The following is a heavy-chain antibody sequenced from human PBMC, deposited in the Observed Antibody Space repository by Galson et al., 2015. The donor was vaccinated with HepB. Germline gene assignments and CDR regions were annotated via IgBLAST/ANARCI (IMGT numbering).Heavy chain of an antibody. CDR2: INTNTGNP. Sequence: SVKVSCKASGYTFTSYAMNWVRQAPGQGLEWMGWINTNTGNPTYAQGFTGRFVFSLDTSVSTAYLQISSLKAEDTAVYYCARVKGLWFGELLPSFDPWGQGTLVTVSS. V-gene: IGHV7-4-1*02. J-gene: IGHJ5*02. CDR1: GYTFTSYA. D-gene: IGHD3-10*01. CDR3: ARVKGLWFGELLPSFDP.